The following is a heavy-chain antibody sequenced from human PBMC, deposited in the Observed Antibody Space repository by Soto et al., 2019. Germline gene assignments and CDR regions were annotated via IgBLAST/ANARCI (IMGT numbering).Heavy chain of an antibody. CDR3: AHKGGRGAGMDV. D-gene: IGHD3-16*01. J-gene: IGHJ6*02. V-gene: IGHV2-5*02. CDR2: IYWDEDK. Sequence: QITLKESGPTLVKSTETLTLTCTFSGFSLSTSEVGVGWIRQPPGKALEWLALIYWDEDKRYSPSLKTRLTIIKDXSTNEVVLTMTNVDPVDTGTYYCAHKGGRGAGMDVWGQGTTVTVSS. CDR1: GFSLSTSEVG.